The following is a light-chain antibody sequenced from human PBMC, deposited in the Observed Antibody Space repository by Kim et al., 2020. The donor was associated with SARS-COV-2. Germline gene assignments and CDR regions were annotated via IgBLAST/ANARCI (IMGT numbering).Light chain of an antibody. CDR1: QSVSSSY. V-gene: IGKV3-20*01. J-gene: IGKJ4*01. CDR2: GAS. CDR3: QQYGASPRT. Sequence: EIVLTQSPATLSLSPGERAALSCRASQSVSSSYLAWYQHKPGQAPRLLIYGASSRATGIPDRFSGSGSGTDFTLTITRLEPDDFAVYYCQQYGASPRTFGGGTKLEV.